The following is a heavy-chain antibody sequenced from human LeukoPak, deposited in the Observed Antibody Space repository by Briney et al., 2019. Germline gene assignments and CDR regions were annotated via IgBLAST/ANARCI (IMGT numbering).Heavy chain of an antibody. CDR3: ARDCDTSSSSGYRYYFDY. Sequence: PSGTLSLTCAVSGGSISSSNGWSWVRQPPGKGREWIGEIYHSGSTNYNPSLKSRVTISVDKSKNQFSLKLTSVPPADTAVYYCARDCDTSSSSGYRYYFDYWGQGTLVTVSS. CDR1: GGSISSSNG. D-gene: IGHD6-13*01. V-gene: IGHV4-4*02. CDR2: IYHSGST. J-gene: IGHJ4*02.